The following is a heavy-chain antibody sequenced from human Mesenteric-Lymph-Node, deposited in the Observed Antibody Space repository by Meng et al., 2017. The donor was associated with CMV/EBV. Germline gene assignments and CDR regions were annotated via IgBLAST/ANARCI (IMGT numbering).Heavy chain of an antibody. Sequence: GGSLRLSCAASGFTFSSYGMHWVRQAPGKGLEWVAFIRYDGSNKYYADSVKGRFTISRDNSKNTLYLQMNSLRAEDTAVYYCAKEGYCSSTSCYFSPDYYYYYGMAGWGQG. CDR2: IRYDGSNK. J-gene: IGHJ6*02. CDR3: AKEGYCSSTSCYFSPDYYYYYGMAG. D-gene: IGHD2-2*01. V-gene: IGHV3-30*02. CDR1: GFTFSSYG.